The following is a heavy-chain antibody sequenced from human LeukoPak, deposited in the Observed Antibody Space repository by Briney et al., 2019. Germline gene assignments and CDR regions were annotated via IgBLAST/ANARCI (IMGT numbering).Heavy chain of an antibody. CDR1: SGSISTSNYY. CDR2: IYYSGST. CDR3: ARSVDTAMVVAY. Sequence: SETLSLTCTVSSGSISTSNYYWGWVRQPPGKALEWIGNIYYSGSTNYNPSLKSRVTISVDTSKNQFSLKLSSVTAADTAVYYCARSVDTAMVVAYWGQGTLVTVSS. J-gene: IGHJ4*02. V-gene: IGHV4-61*05. D-gene: IGHD5-18*01.